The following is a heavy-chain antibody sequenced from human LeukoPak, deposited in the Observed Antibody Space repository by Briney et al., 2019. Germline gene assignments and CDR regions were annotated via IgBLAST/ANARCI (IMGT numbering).Heavy chain of an antibody. CDR3: ARHQGGSVDY. V-gene: IGHV5-51*01. CDR2: IYPGDSDT. Sequence: GESLKISCKASEYSFTSYWIGWERQIPGKALEWMGIIYPGDSDTRYSPSFQGKVTISADKSISTAYLQWSSLKASDTAMYYCARHQGGSVDYWGQGTLVTVSS. CDR1: EYSFTSYW. J-gene: IGHJ4*02.